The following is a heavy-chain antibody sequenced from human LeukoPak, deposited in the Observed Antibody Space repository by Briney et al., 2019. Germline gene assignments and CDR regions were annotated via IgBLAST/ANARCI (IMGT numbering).Heavy chain of an antibody. CDR1: GFTFSSYA. V-gene: IGHV3-23*01. J-gene: IGHJ4*02. CDR3: ARRSAMVTN. Sequence: AGGSLRLSCAASGFTFSSYAMSWVRQAPGKGLEWVSAISGSGTSTYYADSVKGRFSISRDNSNNTLYLQMNSLRAEDTAVYYCARRSAMVTNWGQGTLVTVSS. D-gene: IGHD5-18*01. CDR2: ISGSGTST.